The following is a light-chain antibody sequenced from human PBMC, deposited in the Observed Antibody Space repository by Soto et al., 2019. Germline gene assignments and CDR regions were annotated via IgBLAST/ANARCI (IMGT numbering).Light chain of an antibody. J-gene: IGKJ1*01. CDR1: HSVTNN. CDR2: GXS. V-gene: IGKV3-15*01. CDR3: QQYKNWPKT. Sequence: EIVMTQSPATLPLSQGERATLCXRASHSVTNNLSWYQQKPGXPPRXXXDGXSTRATGIPARFSGSGSGTEFTLTISSLHSEDFAVYYCQQYKNWPKTFGQGTKVDIK.